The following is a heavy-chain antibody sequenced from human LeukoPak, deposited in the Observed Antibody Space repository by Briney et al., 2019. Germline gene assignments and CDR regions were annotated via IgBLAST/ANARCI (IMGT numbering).Heavy chain of an antibody. CDR2: IYYSGST. D-gene: IGHD2-2*01. Sequence: PSETLSLTCTVSGGSISSYYWSWIRQPPGKGLEWIGYIYYSGSTNYNPSLKSRVTISVDTSKNQFPLKLSSVTAADTAVYYCARSGYCSSTSCQIAGWFDPWGQGTLVTVSS. J-gene: IGHJ5*02. V-gene: IGHV4-59*01. CDR3: ARSGYCSSTSCQIAGWFDP. CDR1: GGSISSYY.